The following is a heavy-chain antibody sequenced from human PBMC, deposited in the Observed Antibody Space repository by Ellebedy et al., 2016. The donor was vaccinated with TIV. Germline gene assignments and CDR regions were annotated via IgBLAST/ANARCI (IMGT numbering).Heavy chain of an antibody. J-gene: IGHJ4*02. CDR3: ARDLDKSSGWYGGAAY. V-gene: IGHV3-30-3*01. CDR1: GVTVSTNY. Sequence: GESLKISCAAAGVTVSTNYMSWVRQAPGKGLEWVAVISYDGSSKYYADSVKGRFTISRDNSMTTLYLEMNSLRAEDTAVYYCARDLDKSSGWYGGAAYWGQGTLVTVSS. D-gene: IGHD6-19*01. CDR2: ISYDGSSK.